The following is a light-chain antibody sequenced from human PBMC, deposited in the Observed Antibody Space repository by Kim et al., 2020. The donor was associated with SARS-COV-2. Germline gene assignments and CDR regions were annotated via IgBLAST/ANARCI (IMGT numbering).Light chain of an antibody. CDR2: DNN. J-gene: IGLJ2*01. V-gene: IGLV1-51*01. CDR3: GTWDSSLSAV. Sequence: QSVLTQPPSVSAAPGQKVTISCSGSSSNIGNNYVSWYQQLPGTAPKLLIYDNNKRPSGIPDRFSDSKSGTSATLGITGLQTGDEADYYCGTWDSSLSAVFGGGTQLTVL. CDR1: SSNIGNNY.